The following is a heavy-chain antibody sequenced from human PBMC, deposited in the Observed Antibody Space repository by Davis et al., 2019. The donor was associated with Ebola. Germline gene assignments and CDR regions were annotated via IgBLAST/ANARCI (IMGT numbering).Heavy chain of an antibody. CDR1: GGTFSSYA. Sequence: SVKVSCKASGGTFSSYAISWVRQAPGQGLEWMGRIIPILGIANYAQKLQGRVTMTTDTSTSTAYMELRSLRSDDTAVYYCARGYCSGGSCYSGDYWGQGTLVTVSS. CDR2: IIPILGIA. V-gene: IGHV1-69*04. J-gene: IGHJ4*02. D-gene: IGHD2-15*01. CDR3: ARGYCSGGSCYSGDY.